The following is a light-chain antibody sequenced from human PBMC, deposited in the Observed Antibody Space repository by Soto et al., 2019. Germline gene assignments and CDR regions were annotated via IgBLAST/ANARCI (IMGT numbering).Light chain of an antibody. CDR3: GSITRSSTSV. CDR2: DVT. CDR1: TSDIGGYNY. Sequence: ALTQPASVSGSPGQSITISCTGTTSDIGGYNYVSWYQHHPGKAPKLIIYDVTRRPSGVSPRFSGSKSGNTASLTISGIQAEDEGDYYCGSITRSSTSVFGTGTKGTAL. J-gene: IGLJ1*01. V-gene: IGLV2-14*01.